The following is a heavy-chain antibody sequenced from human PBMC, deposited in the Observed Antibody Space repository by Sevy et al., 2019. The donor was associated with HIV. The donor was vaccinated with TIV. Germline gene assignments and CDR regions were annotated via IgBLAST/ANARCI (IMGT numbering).Heavy chain of an antibody. CDR2: ISTYNT. D-gene: IGHD1-26*01. Sequence: ASVKVSCKASGYTFSNYIITWVRQAPGQGLEWMGRISTYNTNYAQKFQGRVTMTKDTSTSTVYMELRSLRSDDTAVYYCARAPSGSQGPGQYFQHWGQGTLVTVSS. CDR3: ARAPSGSQGPGQYFQH. V-gene: IGHV1-18*01. CDR1: GYTFSNYI. J-gene: IGHJ1*01.